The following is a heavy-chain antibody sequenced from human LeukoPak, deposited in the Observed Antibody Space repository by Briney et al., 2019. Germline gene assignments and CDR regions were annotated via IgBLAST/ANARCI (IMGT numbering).Heavy chain of an antibody. J-gene: IGHJ4*02. D-gene: IGHD2-15*01. CDR2: MNPNSGNT. Sequence: ASVKVSCKASGYTFTSYDINWVRQGTGQGLEWVGWMNPNSGNTGYAQKFQARVTMTRNTSISTAYMELSSLRSEDTAVYYCARGTRGTLGYCSGGSCYSFFYWGQGTLVTVSS. CDR1: GYTFTSYD. V-gene: IGHV1-8*01. CDR3: ARGTRGTLGYCSGGSCYSFFY.